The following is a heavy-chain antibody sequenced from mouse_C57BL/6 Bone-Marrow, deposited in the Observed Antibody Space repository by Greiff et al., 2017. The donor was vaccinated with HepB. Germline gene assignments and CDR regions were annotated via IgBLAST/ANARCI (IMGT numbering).Heavy chain of an antibody. V-gene: IGHV5-17*01. Sequence: VHLVESGGGLVKPGGSLKLSCAASGFTFSDYGMHWVRQAPEKGLEWVAYISSGSSTIYYADTVTGRFTISRDNAKNTLFLQMTSLRSEDAAMYYCARVGYYYGSYVDYWGQGTTLTVSS. CDR2: ISSGSSTI. D-gene: IGHD1-1*01. CDR3: ARVGYYYGSYVDY. CDR1: GFTFSDYG. J-gene: IGHJ2*01.